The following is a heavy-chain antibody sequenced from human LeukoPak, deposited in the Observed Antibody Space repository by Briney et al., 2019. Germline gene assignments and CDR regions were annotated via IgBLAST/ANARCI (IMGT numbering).Heavy chain of an antibody. CDR1: GGSFSGYY. CDR3: ASPLHYYDSSGYVDY. J-gene: IGHJ4*02. Sequence: SETLSLTCAVYGGSFSGYYWSWIRQPPGKGLEWIGEINHSGSTNYNPSLKSRVAISVDTSKNQFSLKLSSVTAADTAVYYCASPLHYYDSSGYVDYWGQGTLVTVSS. D-gene: IGHD3-22*01. CDR2: INHSGST. V-gene: IGHV4-34*01.